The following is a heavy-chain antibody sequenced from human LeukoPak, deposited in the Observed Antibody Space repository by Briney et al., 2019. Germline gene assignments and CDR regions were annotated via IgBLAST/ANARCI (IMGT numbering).Heavy chain of an antibody. CDR1: GFTFSSYA. J-gene: IGHJ4*02. V-gene: IGHV3-23*01. CDR3: AKTPGDCTGGTCYSFDY. D-gene: IGHD2-15*01. Sequence: GGSLRLSCAASGFTFSSYAMSWVRQAPGKGLEWVSSISGSGDNTYYADSVKGRFTVSRDNSKNTLYLQMNSLRAEDTAVYYCAKTPGDCTGGTCYSFDYWGQGSLVTVSS. CDR2: ISGSGDNT.